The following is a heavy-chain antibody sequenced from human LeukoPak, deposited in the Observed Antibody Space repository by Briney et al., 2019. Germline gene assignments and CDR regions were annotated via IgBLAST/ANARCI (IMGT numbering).Heavy chain of an antibody. J-gene: IGHJ3*02. D-gene: IGHD2-15*01. V-gene: IGHV1-18*01. CDR1: GYTFTSCG. Sequence: ASVTVSCKASGYTFTSCGISWVRQAPGQGLEWMGWISAYNGNTNYAQKLQGRVTMTTDTSTSTAYMELRSLRSDDTAVYYCARDQYCSGGSCFANDAFDIWGQGTMVTVSS. CDR2: ISAYNGNT. CDR3: ARDQYCSGGSCFANDAFDI.